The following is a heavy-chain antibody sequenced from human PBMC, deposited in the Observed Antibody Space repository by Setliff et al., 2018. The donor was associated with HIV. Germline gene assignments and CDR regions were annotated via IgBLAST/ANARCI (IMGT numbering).Heavy chain of an antibody. J-gene: IGHJ4*02. CDR1: GGSITNTNYY. CDR3: ASSPIAAPTYYFDY. D-gene: IGHD6-6*01. V-gene: IGHV4-39*01. CDR2: LSYTGST. Sequence: PSETLSLTCTVSGGSITNTNYYWGWIRQPPGKGLEWIGSLSYTGSTYYNPSLKSRVTISADTSKNQFSLKLNSGTAADTAVYYCASSPIAAPTYYFDYWGQGTLVTVSS.